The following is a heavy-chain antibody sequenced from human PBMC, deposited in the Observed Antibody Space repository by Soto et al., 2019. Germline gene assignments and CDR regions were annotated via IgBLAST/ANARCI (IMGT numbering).Heavy chain of an antibody. CDR2: INHAGHT. Sequence: PSETLSLTCNVSGASFNDNHWSWIRQSPGKGLEWIGDINHAGHTYYNPSLKSRLVISVDTSKSQFSLRLSSVTAADTAVYYGARGPRNAPMIRGIIEGSTWLAPWGQGSLVTVSS. CDR1: GASFNDNH. CDR3: ARGPRNAPMIRGIIEGSTWLAP. D-gene: IGHD3-10*01. V-gene: IGHV4-34*01. J-gene: IGHJ5*02.